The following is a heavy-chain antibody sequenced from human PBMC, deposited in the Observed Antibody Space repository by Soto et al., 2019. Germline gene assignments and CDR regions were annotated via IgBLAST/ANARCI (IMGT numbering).Heavy chain of an antibody. D-gene: IGHD3-16*02. CDR2: ISGSGGST. V-gene: IGHV3-23*01. Sequence: ESGGGLVQPGGSLRLSCAASGFTFSSYAMSWVRQAPGKGLEWVSAISGSGGSTYYADSVKGRFTISRDNSKNTLYLQMNSLRAEDTAVYYCATPLNYDYIWGSYRSDPFDYWGQGTLVTVSS. CDR3: ATPLNYDYIWGSYRSDPFDY. J-gene: IGHJ4*02. CDR1: GFTFSSYA.